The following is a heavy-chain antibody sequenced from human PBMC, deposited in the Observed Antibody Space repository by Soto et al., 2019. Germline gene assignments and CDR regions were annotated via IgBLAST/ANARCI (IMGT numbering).Heavy chain of an antibody. Sequence: SETLSLTCTVSGGSISSGDYYWSWIRQPPGKGLEWIGYIYYSGSTYYNPSLKSRVTISVDTSENQFSLKLSSVTAADTAVYYCARGRGSYRPLHFDYWGQGTLLTVSS. V-gene: IGHV4-30-4*01. D-gene: IGHD1-26*01. CDR2: IYYSGST. J-gene: IGHJ4*02. CDR3: ARGRGSYRPLHFDY. CDR1: GGSISSGDYY.